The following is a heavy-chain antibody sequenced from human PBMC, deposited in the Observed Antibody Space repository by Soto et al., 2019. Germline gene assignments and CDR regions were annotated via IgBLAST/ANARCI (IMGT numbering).Heavy chain of an antibody. CDR2: MYSGGST. V-gene: IGHV3-53*04. CDR1: GLTGSINY. D-gene: IGHD3-16*01. J-gene: IGHJ4*02. Sequence: EVQLVESGGGLFQPGGSLRLSCAAAGLTGSINYMSSGLQAPGKVLEWVSVMYSGGSTYYAASVKGRFTISRHNSKNTMYLQMNGLREEDTAVYYCARAYTRNASGDDSLGYWCQGTLVTVSS. CDR3: ARAYTRNASGDDSLGY.